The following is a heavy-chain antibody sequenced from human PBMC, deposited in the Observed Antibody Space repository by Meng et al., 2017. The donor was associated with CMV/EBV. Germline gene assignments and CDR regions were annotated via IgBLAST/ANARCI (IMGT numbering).Heavy chain of an antibody. V-gene: IGHV3-11*04. Sequence: GESLKISCAASGFTFSDYYMSWIRQAPGKGLEWVSYISSSGSTIYYADSVKGRFTISRDNAKNSLYLQMNSLRAEDTAVYYCARALCGGDCYSYYYYYGMDVWGQGTTVT. J-gene: IGHJ6*02. CDR3: ARALCGGDCYSYYYYYGMDV. D-gene: IGHD2-21*01. CDR1: GFTFSDYY. CDR2: ISSSGSTI.